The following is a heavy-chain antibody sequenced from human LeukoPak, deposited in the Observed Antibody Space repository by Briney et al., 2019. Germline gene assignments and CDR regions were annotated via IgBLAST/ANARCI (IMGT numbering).Heavy chain of an antibody. CDR3: ARRFDY. Sequence: GESLKISCKGSGYSFTTFWIAWVRQMPGKGLEWMGIIYPGDSDSRYSPSFQGQVTISADKSINTAYLQWSSLKASDTAMYYCARRFDYWGQGTLVTVSS. CDR1: GYSFTTFW. CDR2: IYPGDSDS. V-gene: IGHV5-51*01. J-gene: IGHJ4*02.